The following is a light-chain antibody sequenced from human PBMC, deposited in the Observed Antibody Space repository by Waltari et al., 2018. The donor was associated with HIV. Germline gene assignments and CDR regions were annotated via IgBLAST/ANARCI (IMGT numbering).Light chain of an antibody. CDR2: GAS. CDR1: QSVSSN. CDR3: QQYDNWWT. J-gene: IGKJ1*01. Sequence: EIVMTQSPATLSVSSGERATLSCRASQSVSSNLAWYQQKPGQAPRLLVYGASTRATGIPVRFSGSGSGTEFTLTISSLQSEDFAVYYCQQYDNWWTFGQGTKVEIK. V-gene: IGKV3-15*01.